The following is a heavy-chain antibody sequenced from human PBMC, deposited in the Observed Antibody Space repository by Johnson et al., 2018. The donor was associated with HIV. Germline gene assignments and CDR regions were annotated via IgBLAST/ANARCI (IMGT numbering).Heavy chain of an antibody. CDR2: IGSSGDT. V-gene: IGHV3-13*01. J-gene: IGHJ3*02. D-gene: IGHD3-3*01. CDR1: GFTFSSNG. CDR3: AGSPSEWDAFDI. Sequence: VQLVESGGGLVQPGGSLRLSCVVSGFTFSSNGMHWVRQATGKGLEWVSGIGSSGDTYYAGSVKGRFTISRDNAKNSLYLQMNSLRAEDTAVYYCAGSPSEWDAFDIWGQGTMVTVSS.